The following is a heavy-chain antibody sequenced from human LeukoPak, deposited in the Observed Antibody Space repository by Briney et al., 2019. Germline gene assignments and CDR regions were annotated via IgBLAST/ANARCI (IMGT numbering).Heavy chain of an antibody. V-gene: IGHV5-51*01. D-gene: IGHD3-22*01. J-gene: IGHJ4*02. Sequence: GESLKIFRKGSGYNFGGYWIAWVRQMPGKGLEWMGIIYPADSDTRYSPSFQGQVTISADKSITTAYLQWRSLKASDTAMYYCATPHDATAYYYDSSGYFYWGQGTLVTVSS. CDR3: ATPHDATAYYYDSSGYFY. CDR1: GYNFGGYW. CDR2: IYPADSDT.